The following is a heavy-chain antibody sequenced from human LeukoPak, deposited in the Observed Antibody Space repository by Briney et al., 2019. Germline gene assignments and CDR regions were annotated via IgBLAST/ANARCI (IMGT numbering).Heavy chain of an antibody. CDR3: ARNSNGMSN. CDR1: GFTFTNYG. V-gene: IGHV3-74*01. D-gene: IGHD2-8*01. J-gene: IGHJ4*02. Sequence: GGSLRLSCVASGFTFTNYGMMWVRQAPGKGLVWVSYINSDGRSTTYADSVKGRFTISRGNAKNTLYLQMSSLRAEDTATYYCARNSNGMSNWGQGTPVIVSS. CDR2: INSDGRST.